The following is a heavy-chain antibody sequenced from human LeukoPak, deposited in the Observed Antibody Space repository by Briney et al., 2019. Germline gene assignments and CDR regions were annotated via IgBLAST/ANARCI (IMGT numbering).Heavy chain of an antibody. J-gene: IGHJ6*02. CDR2: IYYSGST. V-gene: IGHV4-30-4*01. CDR1: GGSISSGDYY. CDR3: ARVGIPFYYYGMDV. Sequence: SETLSLTCTVSGGSISSGDYYWSWIRQPPGKGLEWIGYIYYSGSTYYNPSLKSRVTISVDTSKNQFSLKLSSVTAADTAVYYCARVGIPFYYYGMDVWGQGTTVTVSS. D-gene: IGHD1-14*01.